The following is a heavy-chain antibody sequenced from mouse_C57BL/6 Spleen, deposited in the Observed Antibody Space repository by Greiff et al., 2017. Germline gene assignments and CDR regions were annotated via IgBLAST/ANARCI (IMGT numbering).Heavy chain of an antibody. D-gene: IGHD3-2*02. V-gene: IGHV10-1*01. CDR2: IRSKSNNYAT. CDR1: GFSFNTYA. J-gene: IGHJ2*01. CDR3: VRGGSSALGY. Sequence: EVKLMESGGGLVQPKGSLKLSCAASGFSFNTYAMNWVRQAPGKGLEWVARIRSKSNNYATYYADSVKDRFTISRDDSESMLYLQMNNLKTEDTAMYYCVRGGSSALGYWGQGTTLTVSS.